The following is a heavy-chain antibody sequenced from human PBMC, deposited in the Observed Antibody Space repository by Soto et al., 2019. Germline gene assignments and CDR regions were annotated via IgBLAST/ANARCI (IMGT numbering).Heavy chain of an antibody. D-gene: IGHD2-15*01. CDR3: ARVYCSGGSCYEFDY. Sequence: SETLSLTCTVSGDSISSGGYYWSWIRQHPGKGLEWIGYIYYSGSTYYNPSLKSRVTISVDTSKNQFSLKLSSVTAADTAVYYCARVYCSGGSCYEFDYWGQGTLVTVPS. CDR2: IYYSGST. J-gene: IGHJ4*02. V-gene: IGHV4-31*03. CDR1: GDSISSGGYY.